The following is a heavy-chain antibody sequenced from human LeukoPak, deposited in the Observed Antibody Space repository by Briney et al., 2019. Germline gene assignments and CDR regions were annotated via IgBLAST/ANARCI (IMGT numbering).Heavy chain of an antibody. D-gene: IGHD4-23*01. J-gene: IGHJ4*02. CDR3: ATLTTVVTGGGFHFDY. CDR1: GGTFSSYA. CDR2: IIPIFGTA. V-gene: IGHV1-69*01. Sequence: GSSVKVSFKASGGTFSSYAISWVRQAPGQGLEWMGGIIPIFGTANYAQKFQGRVTITADESTSTAYMELSSLRSEDTAVYYCATLTTVVTGGGFHFDYWGQGTLVTVSS.